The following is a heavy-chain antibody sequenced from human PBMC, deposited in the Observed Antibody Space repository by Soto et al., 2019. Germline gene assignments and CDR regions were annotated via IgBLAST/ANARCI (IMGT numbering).Heavy chain of an antibody. V-gene: IGHV3-48*01. CDR1: GFTFSSYS. D-gene: IGHD4-17*01. CDR3: ARAPGFYGDFFNY. CDR2: ISSSSSTI. J-gene: IGHJ4*02. Sequence: PGGSLRLSCAASGFTFSSYSMNWVRQAPGKGLEWVSYISSSSSTIYYADSVKGRFTISRDNAKNSLYLQMNSLRADDTAFYYCARAPGFYGDFFNYWVQGTLVTVSS.